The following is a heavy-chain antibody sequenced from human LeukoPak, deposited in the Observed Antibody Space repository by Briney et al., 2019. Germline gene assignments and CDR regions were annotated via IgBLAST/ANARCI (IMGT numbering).Heavy chain of an antibody. CDR2: IYYTGST. CDR3: ARSGYCSSTSCYDY. V-gene: IGHV4-59*01. J-gene: IGHJ4*02. CDR1: GGSISNYY. D-gene: IGHD2-2*01. Sequence: SETLSLTCTVSGGSISNYYWSWIRQPPGKGLEWIGYIYYTGSTNYNPSLKSRVTISVDTSKNQLSLKLSSVTAADTAVYYCARSGYCSSTSCYDYWGQGTLVTASS.